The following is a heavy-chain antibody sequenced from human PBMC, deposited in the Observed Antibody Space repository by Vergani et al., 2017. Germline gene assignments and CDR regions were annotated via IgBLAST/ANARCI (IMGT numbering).Heavy chain of an antibody. J-gene: IGHJ4*02. CDR1: GFTFSSYW. D-gene: IGHD3-10*01. V-gene: IGHV3-21*01. Sequence: EVQLVESGGGLVQPGGSLRLSCAASGFTFSSYWMSWVRQAPGKGLEWVSSISSSSSYIYYADSVKGRFTISRDNAKNSLYLQMNSLRAEDTAVYYCAKGITMVRGLPDYWGQGTLVTVSS. CDR3: AKGITMVRGLPDY. CDR2: ISSSSSYI.